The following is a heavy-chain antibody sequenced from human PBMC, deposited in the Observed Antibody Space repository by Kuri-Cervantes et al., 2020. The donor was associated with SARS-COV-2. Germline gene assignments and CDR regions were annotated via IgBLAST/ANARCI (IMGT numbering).Heavy chain of an antibody. J-gene: IGHJ3*02. CDR2: ISGSGGRT. CDR3: ARRTYYYDSSGYYYNDAFDI. CDR1: GFPFSSYA. V-gene: IGHV3-23*01. D-gene: IGHD3-22*01. Sequence: GGSLRLSCAASGFPFSSYAMSWVRQAPGKGLEWVSAISGSGGRTYYADSVKGRFTISRDNSKNTLYLQMNSLRAEDTAVYYCARRTYYYDSSGYYYNDAFDIWGQGTMVTVSS.